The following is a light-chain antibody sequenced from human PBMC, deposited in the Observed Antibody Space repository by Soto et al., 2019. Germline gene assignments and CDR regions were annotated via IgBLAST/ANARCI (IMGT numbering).Light chain of an antibody. CDR2: GAS. CDR1: QSVSSSY. V-gene: IGKV3-20*01. Sequence: EIVLTQSPGTLSLSPGERATLSSRASQSVSSSYLAWYQQKPGQAPRLLIYGASSRATGIPDRFSGSGSGTDFTLTISRLEPEDFAVYFCQQYGSSPPMYTFGQGTKLEI. J-gene: IGKJ2*01. CDR3: QQYGSSPPMYT.